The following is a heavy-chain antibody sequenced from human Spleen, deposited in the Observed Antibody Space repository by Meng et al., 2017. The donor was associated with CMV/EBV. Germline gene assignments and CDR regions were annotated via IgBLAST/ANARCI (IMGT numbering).Heavy chain of an antibody. CDR2: IYYTGST. CDR3: ARRQPGSASDY. V-gene: IGHV4-61*01. J-gene: IGHJ4*02. CDR1: GGSVSSGSYY. D-gene: IGHD1-26*01. Sequence: SETLSLTCTVSGGSVSSGSYYWSWIRQPPGKGLEWIGYIYYTGSTDYNPSLKSRVTISVDTSKNQFSLKLSSVTAADTAVYYCARRQPGSASDYWGQGTLVTVSS.